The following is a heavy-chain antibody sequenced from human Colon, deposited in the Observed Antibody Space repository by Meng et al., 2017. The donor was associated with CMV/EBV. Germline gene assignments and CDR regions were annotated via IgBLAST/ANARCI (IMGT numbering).Heavy chain of an antibody. J-gene: IGHJ4*02. CDR1: GFTFGSFA. CDR2: IDGGDT. D-gene: IGHD3-16*01. V-gene: IGHV3-23*05. Sequence: GFTFGSFAMGWGRQAPGKGLEWVSTIDGGDTYYADFVKGRFTISRDNSKNTLSLQMKSLGAEDTAVYYCAKMIFDKVPTKFLGYFDSWGQGTLVTVSS. CDR3: AKMIFDKVPTKFLGYFDS.